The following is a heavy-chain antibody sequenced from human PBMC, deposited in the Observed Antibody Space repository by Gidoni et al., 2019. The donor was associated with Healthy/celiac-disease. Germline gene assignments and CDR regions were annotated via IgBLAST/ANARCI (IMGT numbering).Heavy chain of an antibody. CDR3: ARTPVGTTFDY. D-gene: IGHD4-4*01. V-gene: IGHV3-7*03. CDR1: GFTFSGYW. CDR2: MKQDGSEK. J-gene: IGHJ4*02. Sequence: EVQLVESGGGLVQPGGAVTLSCAASGFTFSGYWMSWVRQGPGQGREWVANMKQDGSEKYYVDSVKDRFTISRDNAKNSLYLQMSSLRAEDTAVYYCARTPVGTTFDYWGQGTRVTVSS.